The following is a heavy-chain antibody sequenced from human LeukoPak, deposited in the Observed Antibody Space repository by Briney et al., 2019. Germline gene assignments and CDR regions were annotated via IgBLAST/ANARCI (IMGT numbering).Heavy chain of an antibody. V-gene: IGHV1-8*01. J-gene: IGHJ4*02. D-gene: IGHD3-10*01. Sequence: ASVKVSCKASGHTFTSYDINWVRQATGQGLEWMGWMNPNSGNTGYAQKFQGRVTMTRNTSISTAYMELSSLRSEDTAVYYCARDMVRGVIIPLGYWGQGTLVTVSS. CDR3: ARDMVRGVIIPLGY. CDR1: GHTFTSYD. CDR2: MNPNSGNT.